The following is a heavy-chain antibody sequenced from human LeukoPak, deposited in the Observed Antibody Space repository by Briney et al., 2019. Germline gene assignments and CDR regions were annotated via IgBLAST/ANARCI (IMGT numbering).Heavy chain of an antibody. J-gene: IGHJ4*02. CDR1: GFTFSSYA. V-gene: IGHV3-21*01. CDR3: ARDTPYRAYGSGSYYNPTLYYFDY. Sequence: GGSLRLSCAASGFTFSSYAMSWVRQAPGKGLEWVSSISSSGSYIYYADSVKGRFTISRDNAKNSLYLQMNSLRAEDTAVYYCARDTPYRAYGSGSYYNPTLYYFDYWGQGTLVTVSS. D-gene: IGHD3-10*01. CDR2: ISSSGSYI.